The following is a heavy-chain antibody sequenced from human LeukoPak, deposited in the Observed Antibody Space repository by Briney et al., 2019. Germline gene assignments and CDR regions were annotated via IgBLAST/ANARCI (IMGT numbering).Heavy chain of an antibody. J-gene: IGHJ3*02. CDR3: ARHFLPFDLDAFDI. V-gene: IGHV4-59*08. D-gene: IGHD2/OR15-2a*01. CDR2: IYYSGST. CDR1: GGSISSYY. Sequence: SETLSLTCTVSGGSISSYYWSWIRQPPGKGLEWIGYIYYSGSTNYNPSLKSRVTISVDTSKNQFSLKLSSVTAADTAVYYCARHFLPFDLDAFDIWGQGTMVTVSS.